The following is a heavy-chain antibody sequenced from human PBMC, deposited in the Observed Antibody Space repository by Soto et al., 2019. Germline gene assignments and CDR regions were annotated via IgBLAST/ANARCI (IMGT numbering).Heavy chain of an antibody. CDR2: IYYTGNT. D-gene: IGHD3-22*01. CDR1: GGSISPYY. Sequence: QVQLQESAPGLVKPSETLSLTCTVSGGSISPYYWSWIRQPPGKGLEWIGYIYYTGNTNYNPSLKRRVTISLDTSKNQFSLKLSSVTAADTALYYCARSDYYATSGHYDYWGQGTLVTVSS. CDR3: ARSDYYATSGHYDY. V-gene: IGHV4-59*01. J-gene: IGHJ4*02.